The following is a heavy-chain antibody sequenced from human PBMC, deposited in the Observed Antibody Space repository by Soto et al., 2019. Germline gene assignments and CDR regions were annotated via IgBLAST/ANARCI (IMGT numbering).Heavy chain of an antibody. CDR2: ISSSSSYI. CDR1: GFTFSSYS. V-gene: IGHV3-21*01. Sequence: GGSLRLSCAASGFTFSSYSMNWVRQAPGKGLEWVSSISSSSSYIYYADSVKGRFTISRDNAKNSLYLQMNSLRAEDTAVYYCARVDWIYYYYYMDVWGKGTTVTVSS. J-gene: IGHJ6*03. D-gene: IGHD3-9*01. CDR3: ARVDWIYYYYYMDV.